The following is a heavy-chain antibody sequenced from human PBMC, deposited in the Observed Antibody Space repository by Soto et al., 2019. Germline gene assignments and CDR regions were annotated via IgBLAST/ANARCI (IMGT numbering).Heavy chain of an antibody. CDR1: GYTFTHYY. CDR3: ARDLAAGDH. D-gene: IGHD6-13*01. J-gene: IGHJ4*02. V-gene: IGHV1-46*01. CDR2: INPARGST. Sequence: QVQLVQSGAEVKKPGASVKLSCRTSGYTFTHYYIHWVRQAPGQGLEWLGIINPARGSTNYAQDFQGRVTLTMDTSTTTVYMDLSGLRAEDTAIFYFARDLAAGDHWGQGTLVTVSS.